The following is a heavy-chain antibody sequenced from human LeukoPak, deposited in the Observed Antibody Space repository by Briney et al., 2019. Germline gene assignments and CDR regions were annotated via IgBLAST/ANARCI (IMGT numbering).Heavy chain of an antibody. D-gene: IGHD1-14*01. CDR2: VYTSGNT. CDR1: GGSITSGSYD. CDR3: ARGTGNAFGI. V-gene: IGHV4-61*02. Sequence: TLSLTCTVSGGSITSGSYDWNWIRQPAGKGLDWIGRVYTSGNTNYSPSLKSRVTISVETSKNQFSLKLSSVTATDTAVYYCARGTGNAFGIWGQGTMVTVSS. J-gene: IGHJ3*02.